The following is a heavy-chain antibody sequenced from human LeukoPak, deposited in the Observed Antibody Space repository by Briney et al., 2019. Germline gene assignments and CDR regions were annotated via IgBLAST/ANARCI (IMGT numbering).Heavy chain of an antibody. CDR2: ITWNGGST. Sequence: GGSLRLSCVVSGFTFDNYGMSRVHQAPRKGLEWVSGITWNGGSTGYEDSVTGRFTITRDNAKNSLYLQMNSLRAEDTALYYCAMKFSGDYYYMDVWGKGTPVTVSS. D-gene: IGHD3-10*01. V-gene: IGHV3-20*04. CDR1: GFTFDNYG. J-gene: IGHJ6*03. CDR3: AMKFSGDYYYMDV.